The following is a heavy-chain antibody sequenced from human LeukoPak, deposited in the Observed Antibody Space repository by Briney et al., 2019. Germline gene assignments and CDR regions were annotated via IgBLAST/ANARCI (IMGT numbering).Heavy chain of an antibody. V-gene: IGHV3-30*18. Sequence: PGGSLRLSCAASGFTVSSNYMSWVRQAPGKGLEWVAVISYDGSNKYYADSVKGRFTISRDNSKNTLYLQMNSLRAEDTAVYYCAKGRGIAAAPKGNWFDPWGQGTLVTVSS. CDR1: GFTVSSNY. J-gene: IGHJ5*02. CDR3: AKGRGIAAAPKGNWFDP. CDR2: ISYDGSNK. D-gene: IGHD6-13*01.